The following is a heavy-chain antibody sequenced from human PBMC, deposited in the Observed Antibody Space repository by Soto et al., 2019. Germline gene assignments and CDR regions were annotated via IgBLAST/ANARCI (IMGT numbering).Heavy chain of an antibody. D-gene: IGHD3-22*01. V-gene: IGHV1-24*01. Sequence: ASVKVSCKVSGYTLTELSMHWVRQAPGKGLEWMGGFDPEDGETIYAQKFQGRVTMTEDTSTDTAYMELSRLRSDDTAVYYCGRDNFFDIGGYYHRNYGRDVWGQGTTVTVSS. J-gene: IGHJ6*02. CDR3: GRDNFFDIGGYYHRNYGRDV. CDR1: GYTLTELS. CDR2: FDPEDGET.